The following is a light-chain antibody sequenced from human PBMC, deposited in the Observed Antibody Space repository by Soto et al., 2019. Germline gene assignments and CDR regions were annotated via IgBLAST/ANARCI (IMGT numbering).Light chain of an antibody. Sequence: EILLTQSPGTLSLSPGDSATLSCRASQRIRSTYLAWYQQKPGQAPRLLIYDASSRATGIPDRFSGSGSGTDFYLTISCLQSEDFATYYCQQYYSYPTWTFGQGTKVEIK. J-gene: IGKJ1*01. V-gene: IGKV3-20*01. CDR2: DAS. CDR3: QQYYSYPTWT. CDR1: QRIRSTY.